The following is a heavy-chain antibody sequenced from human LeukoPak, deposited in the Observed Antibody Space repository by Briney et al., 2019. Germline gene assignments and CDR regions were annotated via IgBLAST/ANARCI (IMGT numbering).Heavy chain of an antibody. CDR1: GDSISSYY. Sequence: PSETLSLTCSVSGDSISSYYWSWIRQPPGKGLEWIGYIHYSGSTNHNPSLKSRLTISVDSSKNQFSLNLTSVTAADTAVYYCARMAQYSSTWYVDYWGQGTLVTASS. J-gene: IGHJ4*02. V-gene: IGHV4-59*01. CDR2: IHYSGST. D-gene: IGHD6-13*01. CDR3: ARMAQYSSTWYVDY.